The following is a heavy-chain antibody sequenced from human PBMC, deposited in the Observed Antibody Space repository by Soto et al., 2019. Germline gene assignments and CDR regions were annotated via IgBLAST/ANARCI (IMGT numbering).Heavy chain of an antibody. CDR3: AKNRDDIVRVDALDI. V-gene: IGHV3-23*01. Sequence: EVHLLESGGGFVQPGGSLRLSCAASGFTFSTYAMTWVRQGPGKGLEYLSAISGSGGTTYYPDSVKGRFTISRDSSKNQLYMQRNSLRAEETAVYDCAKNRDDIVRVDALDIWCHGTMVTVAS. CDR2: ISGSGGTT. CDR1: GFTFSTYA. J-gene: IGHJ3*02. D-gene: IGHD2-15*01.